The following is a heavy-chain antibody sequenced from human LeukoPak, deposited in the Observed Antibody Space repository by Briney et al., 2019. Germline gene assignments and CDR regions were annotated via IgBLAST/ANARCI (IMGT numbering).Heavy chain of an antibody. CDR1: GFTFSDYY. CDR2: ISSPGTSI. Sequence: PGGSPRLSCAASGFTFSDYYMSWIRQAPGKGLEWVSYISSPGTSIFYADSVKGRFTVSRDNTKNSLFLQMNSLRVEDTAVYYCARVSPYYYGAGPYYVIYWGQGTLVTVSS. J-gene: IGHJ4*02. CDR3: ARVSPYYYGAGPYYVIY. V-gene: IGHV3-11*01. D-gene: IGHD3-10*01.